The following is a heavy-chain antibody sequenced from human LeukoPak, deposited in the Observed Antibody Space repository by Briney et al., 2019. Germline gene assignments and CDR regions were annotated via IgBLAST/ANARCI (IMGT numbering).Heavy chain of an antibody. V-gene: IGHV1-2*02. J-gene: IGHJ3*02. CDR2: INPHSGGT. CDR3: ARSRDDILTGSTDAFDI. CDR1: GYTFTDYY. Sequence: ASVKVTCKASGYTFTDYYMHWVRQAPGQGLEWMGWINPHSGGTDHAQKFQGRVTMTRDTSISTAYMELSRLRSDDTAVYYCARSRDDILTGSTDAFDIWGQGTMVTVSS. D-gene: IGHD3-9*01.